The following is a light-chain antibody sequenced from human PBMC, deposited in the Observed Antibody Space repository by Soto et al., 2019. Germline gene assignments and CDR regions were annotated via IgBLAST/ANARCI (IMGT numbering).Light chain of an antibody. CDR2: KAS. CDR1: QTISSW. J-gene: IGKJ1*01. CDR3: QHYNSYSEA. Sequence: DIQMTQSPSTLSGSVGDRVTITCRASQTISSWLAWYQQKPGKAPKLLIYKASTLKSGVPSRFSGSGSGTEFTLTIGSLQPGDFATYYCQHYNSYSEAFGQGTKVELK. V-gene: IGKV1-5*03.